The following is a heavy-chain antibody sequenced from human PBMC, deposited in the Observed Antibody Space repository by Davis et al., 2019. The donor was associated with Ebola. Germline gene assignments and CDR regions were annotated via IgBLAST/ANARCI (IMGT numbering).Heavy chain of an antibody. J-gene: IGHJ4*02. D-gene: IGHD5-18*01. Sequence: ASVKVSCKASGYTFTSYYMHWVRQAPGQGLEWMGIINPSGGSTSYAQKFQGRVTITADKSTSTAYMELSSLRSEDTAVYYCAEDVDTAMVWGQGTLVTVSS. V-gene: IGHV1-46*01. CDR1: GYTFTSYY. CDR2: INPSGGST. CDR3: AEDVDTAMV.